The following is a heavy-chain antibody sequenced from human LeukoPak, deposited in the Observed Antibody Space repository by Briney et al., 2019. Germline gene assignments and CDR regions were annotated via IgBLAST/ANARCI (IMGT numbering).Heavy chain of an antibody. CDR1: GFTFDNYR. CDR2: VNADGGDT. CDR3: TKRVKYGGTWDHFAD. V-gene: IGHV3-23*01. D-gene: IGHD1-26*01. Sequence: GGSLRLSCAASGFTFDNYRMSWVRQAPGKGLEWVATVNADGGDTYYADSVKRRFTISRDNSKSPLILKMTSLRVEDTALYYCTKRVKYGGTWDHFADWGQGTLVTVSS. J-gene: IGHJ4*02.